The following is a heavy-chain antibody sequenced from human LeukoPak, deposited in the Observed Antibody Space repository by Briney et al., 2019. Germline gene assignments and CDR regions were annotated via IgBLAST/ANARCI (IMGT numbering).Heavy chain of an antibody. J-gene: IGHJ4*02. V-gene: IGHV1-8*02. Sequence: ASVKVSCKASGYTLTGYYMHWLRQAPGQGLEWMGWMNPNSGNTGYAQKFQGRVTMTRNTSISTAYMELSSLRSKDTAVYYCARGWWDIVVVPAAFDYWGQGTLVTVSS. CDR3: ARGWWDIVVVPAAFDY. CDR1: GYTLTGYY. D-gene: IGHD2-2*01. CDR2: MNPNSGNT.